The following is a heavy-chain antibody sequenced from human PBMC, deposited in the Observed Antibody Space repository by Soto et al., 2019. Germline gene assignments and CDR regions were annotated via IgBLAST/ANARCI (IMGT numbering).Heavy chain of an antibody. V-gene: IGHV2-5*02. CDR1: GFSLSTSGVG. J-gene: IGHJ5*02. CDR3: AHAMCGGDCYSNWFDP. CDR2: IYWDDDK. D-gene: IGHD2-21*02. Sequence: QITLKKSGPTLVKPTQTLTLTCTFSGFSLSTSGVGVGWIRQPPGKALEWLALIYWDDDKRYSPSLKSRLTITNDTSNNQAVLTMTNTDPVDTATDYRAHAMCGGDCYSNWFDPWGQGTLVTVSS.